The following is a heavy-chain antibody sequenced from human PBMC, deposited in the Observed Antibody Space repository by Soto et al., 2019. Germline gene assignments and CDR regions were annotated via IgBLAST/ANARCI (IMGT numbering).Heavy chain of an antibody. V-gene: IGHV3-15*07. J-gene: IGHJ6*02. Sequence: EVQLVESGGGLVKPGGSLRLSCAASAFTFTNAWMNWVRQAPGKGLEWVGRIKSKTDGGTTDYAAPVKGRFTISRDDSKNTLYLQMNSLKTEDTAVYYCTTGGKVGTTSYYYNYVMDVWGQGTTVTVSS. CDR1: AFTFTNAW. CDR3: TTGGKVGTTSYYYNYVMDV. D-gene: IGHD1-26*01. CDR2: IKSKTDGGTT.